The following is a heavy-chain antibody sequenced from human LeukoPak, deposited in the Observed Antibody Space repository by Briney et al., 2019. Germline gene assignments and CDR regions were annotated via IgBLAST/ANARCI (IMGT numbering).Heavy chain of an antibody. CDR1: DYSISTGYY. J-gene: IGHJ4*02. CDR2: ISHSGYT. V-gene: IGHV4-38-2*02. CDR3: ARVDGYNQAAY. D-gene: IGHD5-24*01. Sequence: PSETLSLTCTVSDYSISTGYYWVWIRQSPGKGLEWIAGISHSGYTYYSPSLKSRVTISADTSKNQFSLNLRSMTAADTAVYYCARVDGYNQAAYWGQGTLVALSS.